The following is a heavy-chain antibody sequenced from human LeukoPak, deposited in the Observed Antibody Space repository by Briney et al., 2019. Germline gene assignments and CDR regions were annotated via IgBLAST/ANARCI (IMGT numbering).Heavy chain of an antibody. CDR3: ARSHPDTPKAPEY. D-gene: IGHD2-2*02. V-gene: IGHV3-33*01. Sequence: GRSLRLSCAASGFTFSNYAMHWVRLAPGKGLEWEALIRYDGSNESYGASVKGRFTISRDNSKNTLYLQMHSLRADDTAVYYCARSHPDTPKAPEYWAQGTLVTVSS. CDR2: IRYDGSNE. CDR1: GFTFSNYA. J-gene: IGHJ4*02.